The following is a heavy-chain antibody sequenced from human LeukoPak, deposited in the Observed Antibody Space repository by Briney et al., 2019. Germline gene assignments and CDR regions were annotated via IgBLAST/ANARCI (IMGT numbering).Heavy chain of an antibody. D-gene: IGHD3-9*01. CDR2: INHSGST. V-gene: IGHV4-34*01. CDR3: AREWYYDILTGYYRSAFDC. CDR1: GGSFSGYY. Sequence: PSETLSLTCAVYGGSFSGYYWSWIRQPPGKGLEWIGEINHSGSTNYNPSLKSRVTISVDTSKNQFSLKLSSVTAADTAVYYCAREWYYDILTGYYRSAFDCWGQGTLVTVSS. J-gene: IGHJ4*02.